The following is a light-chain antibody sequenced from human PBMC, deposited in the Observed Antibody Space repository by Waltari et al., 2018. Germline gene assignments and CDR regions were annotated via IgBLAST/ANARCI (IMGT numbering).Light chain of an antibody. CDR3: QQYYSTPFT. V-gene: IGKV4-1*01. J-gene: IGKJ3*01. CDR1: QSILYSSYNGKNF. Sequence: DIVMTQSPDSLAVSLGERATMNCKTSQSILYSSYNGKNFLAWYQHKPGQYPRLLIYWASTRESGVPDRFSGSGSGTDFTLTISSLQAEDVAVYYCQQYYSTPFTFGPGTKVDVK. CDR2: WAS.